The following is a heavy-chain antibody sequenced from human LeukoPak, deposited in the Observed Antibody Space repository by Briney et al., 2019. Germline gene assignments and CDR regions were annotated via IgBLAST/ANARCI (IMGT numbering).Heavy chain of an antibody. CDR1: GFTFSMYW. Sequence: GGSPRLSCAASGFTFSMYWMHWVRQAPGKGLEWVSAISGSGGSTYYADSVKGRFTISRDNSKNTLYLQMDSLRAEDTAVYYCARHRYYGSGNYYSYFFDCWGQGTLVTVSS. CDR3: ARHRYYGSGNYYSYFFDC. V-gene: IGHV3-23*01. CDR2: ISGSGGST. D-gene: IGHD3-10*01. J-gene: IGHJ4*02.